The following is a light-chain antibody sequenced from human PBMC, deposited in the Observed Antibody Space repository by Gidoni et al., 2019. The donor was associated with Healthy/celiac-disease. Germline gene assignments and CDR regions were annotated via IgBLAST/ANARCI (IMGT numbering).Light chain of an antibody. V-gene: IGKV3-11*01. CDR1: QSVSSY. CDR3: QQRSNWPCS. Sequence: EIVLTQSPATLSLSPGERATLSCRASQSVSSYLAWYQQKPGQAPRLLIYDASNRATGIPARFSGSGSGTDFTLTISSLEPEDFAAYYCQQRSNWPCSFGQGTKLEIK. J-gene: IGKJ2*04. CDR2: DAS.